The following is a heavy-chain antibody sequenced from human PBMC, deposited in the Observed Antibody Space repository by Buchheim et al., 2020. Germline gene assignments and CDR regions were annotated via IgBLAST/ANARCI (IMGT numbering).Heavy chain of an antibody. CDR2: INHSGST. D-gene: IGHD5-18*01. V-gene: IGHV4-34*01. CDR1: GGSFSGYY. CDR3: ATLYTAMVTHVGWFDP. J-gene: IGHJ5*02. Sequence: QVQLQQWGAGLLKPSETLSLTCAVSGGSFSGYYWSWIRQPPGKGLEWIGEINHSGSTNYNPSLKSRVTISVDTSKNQFSLKLSSVTAADTAVYYCATLYTAMVTHVGWFDPWGQGTL.